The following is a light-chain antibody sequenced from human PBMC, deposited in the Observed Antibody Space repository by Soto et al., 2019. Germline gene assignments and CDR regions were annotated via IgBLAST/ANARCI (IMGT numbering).Light chain of an antibody. J-gene: IGKJ1*01. CDR1: QSISSW. Sequence: DIHMTQSAATRSSSGVGVVPIIRMASQSISSWLAWYQQKPGKAPKLLIYDASSLESGVPSRFSGSGSGTDFTLTISSLQPEDFATYYCQQSYSTPRWTFGQGTKVDIK. CDR3: QQSYSTPRWT. V-gene: IGKV1-5*02. CDR2: DAS.